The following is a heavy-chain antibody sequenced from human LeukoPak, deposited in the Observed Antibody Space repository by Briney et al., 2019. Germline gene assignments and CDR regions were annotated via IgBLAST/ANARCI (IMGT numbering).Heavy chain of an antibody. V-gene: IGHV1-46*01. CDR2: INPSGGST. Sequence: ASVKVSCKASGYTFTSYYMHWVRQAPGQGLEWMGIINPSGGSTSYAQKFQGRVTMTRDTSTSTVYMELSSLRSEDTAAYYCARDPRVVAATNYYYYGMDVWGQGTTVTVSS. D-gene: IGHD2-15*01. CDR3: ARDPRVVAATNYYYYGMDV. J-gene: IGHJ6*02. CDR1: GYTFTSYY.